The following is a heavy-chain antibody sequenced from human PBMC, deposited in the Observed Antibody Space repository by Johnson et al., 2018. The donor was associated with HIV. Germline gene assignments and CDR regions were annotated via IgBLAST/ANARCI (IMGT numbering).Heavy chain of an antibody. CDR1: GFTVSSNY. V-gene: IGHV3-66*01. CDR2: IFSDGTT. J-gene: IGHJ3*02. Sequence: VLLVESGGGLVQPGGSLRLSCAASGFTVSSNYMNWVRQAPGQGLEWVSVIFSDGTTYYAGSVKGRCTISRDNSKNKVYLQRNSLRAEDTAVYYWARDRQSGGGDADAFDIWGQGTMVTVSS. D-gene: IGHD3-16*01. CDR3: ARDRQSGGGDADAFDI.